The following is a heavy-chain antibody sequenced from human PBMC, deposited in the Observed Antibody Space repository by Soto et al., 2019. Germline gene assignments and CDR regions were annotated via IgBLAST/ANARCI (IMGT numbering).Heavy chain of an antibody. D-gene: IGHD5-18*01. CDR3: ARDDERLSGYSYARRYPPYYYYMDV. CDR1: GGTFSSYT. CDR2: IIPILGIA. V-gene: IGHV1-69*08. Sequence: QVQLVQSGAEVKKPGSSVKVSCKASGGTFSSYTISWVRQAPGQGLEWMGRIIPILGIANYAQKFQGRVTITADKYKSTAYMELSSLRSEDTAVYYCARDDERLSGYSYARRYPPYYYYMDVWGKGTTVTVSS. J-gene: IGHJ6*03.